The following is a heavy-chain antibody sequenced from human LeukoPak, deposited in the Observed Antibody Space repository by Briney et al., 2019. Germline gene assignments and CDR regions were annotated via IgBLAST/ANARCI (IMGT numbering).Heavy chain of an antibody. V-gene: IGHV3-30*18. CDR1: GFTFSTCG. Sequence: PGRSLRLSCAASGFTFSTCGMHWVRQAPGKGLEWVAVISYDGSNKYYTDSVKGRFTISRDNSKNTLYLQMNSLRAEDTAVYYCAKASNGGSYYGVIIDYWGQGTLVTVSS. CDR3: AKASNGGSYYGVIIDY. J-gene: IGHJ4*02. CDR2: ISYDGSNK. D-gene: IGHD1-26*01.